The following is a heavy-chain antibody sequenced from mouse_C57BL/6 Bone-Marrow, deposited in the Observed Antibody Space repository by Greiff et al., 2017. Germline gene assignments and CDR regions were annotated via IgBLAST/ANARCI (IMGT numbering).Heavy chain of an antibody. Sequence: DVHLVESGGGLVKPGGSLKLSCAASGFTFSSYTMSWVRQTPEKRLEWVATISGGGGNTYYPDSVKGRFTISRDNAKNTLYLQMSSLRSEDTALYYCARHEGTTVVGDYWGQGTTLTVSS. D-gene: IGHD1-1*01. CDR2: ISGGGGNT. V-gene: IGHV5-9*01. CDR1: GFTFSSYT. CDR3: ARHEGTTVVGDY. J-gene: IGHJ2*01.